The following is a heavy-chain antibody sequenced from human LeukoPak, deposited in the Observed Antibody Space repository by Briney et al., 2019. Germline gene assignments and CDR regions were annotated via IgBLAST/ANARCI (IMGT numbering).Heavy chain of an antibody. Sequence: SETLSLTCTVSGGSISTYYWGWIRQPPGKGLEWIASMYYSGSTYYNPSLKSRVTISVDTSKNQFSLRLSSVTAADTALYYCARHPLKPVASYYFDYWGQGALVTVSS. J-gene: IGHJ4*02. V-gene: IGHV4-39*01. CDR1: GGSISTYY. CDR3: ARHPLKPVASYYFDY. D-gene: IGHD6-19*01. CDR2: MYYSGST.